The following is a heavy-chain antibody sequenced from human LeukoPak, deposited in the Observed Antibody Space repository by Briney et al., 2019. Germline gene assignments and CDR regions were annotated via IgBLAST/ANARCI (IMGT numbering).Heavy chain of an antibody. CDR1: GGSISSYY. Sequence: PSETLSLTCTVSGGSISSYYWSWIRQPPGTGLEWIGYIYYSGSTNYNPSLKGRVTISVDTSKNQFSLELSSVTAADTAVYYCARVGLWFGELSGYYYYGMDVWGQGTTVTVSS. CDR2: IYYSGST. D-gene: IGHD3-10*01. J-gene: IGHJ6*02. CDR3: ARVGLWFGELSGYYYYGMDV. V-gene: IGHV4-59*01.